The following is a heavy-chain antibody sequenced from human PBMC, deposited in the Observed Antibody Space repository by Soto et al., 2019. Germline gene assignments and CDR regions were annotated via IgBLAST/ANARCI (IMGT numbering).Heavy chain of an antibody. CDR2: IYYSGST. CDR3: AHCSSTSCYGSFDY. V-gene: IGHV4-39*01. D-gene: IGHD2-2*01. J-gene: IGHJ4*02. CDR1: GGSISSSSYY. Sequence: PSETLSLTCTVSGGSISSSSYYWGWIRQPPGKGLEWIGSIYYSGSTYYNPSLKSRVTISVDTSKNQFSLKLSSVTAADTAVYYCAHCSSTSCYGSFDYWGQGTLVTVSS.